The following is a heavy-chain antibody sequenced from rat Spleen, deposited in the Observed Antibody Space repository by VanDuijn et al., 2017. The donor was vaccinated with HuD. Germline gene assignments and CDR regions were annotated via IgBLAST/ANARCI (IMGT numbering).Heavy chain of an antibody. J-gene: IGHJ2*01. V-gene: IGHV5-58*01. CDR3: VREDLGINY. D-gene: IGHD1-9*01. CDR1: GFTFSSYW. Sequence: EVQLVESGGGLVQPGRSLKLSCAASGFTFSSYWMFWIRQAPGEGLEWLSSISPDGGSTYYPDSMKGRFTISRDNAQDTLYLQKSKLGSEDTAIYYCVREDLGINYWGQGVMVTVSS. CDR2: ISPDGGST.